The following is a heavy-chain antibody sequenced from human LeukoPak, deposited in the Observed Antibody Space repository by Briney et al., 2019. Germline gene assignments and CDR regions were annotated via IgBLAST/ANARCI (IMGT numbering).Heavy chain of an antibody. J-gene: IGHJ6*03. Sequence: GGSLRLSCAASGFTFDDYTMHWVRQAPGKGLEWVSLISWDGGSTYYADSVKGRFTISRDNSKNSLYLQMNSLRTEDTALYYCAKSSSWNNYCMDVWGKGTTVTVSS. CDR2: ISWDGGST. CDR3: AKSSSWNNYCMDV. CDR1: GFTFDDYT. V-gene: IGHV3-43*01. D-gene: IGHD6-13*01.